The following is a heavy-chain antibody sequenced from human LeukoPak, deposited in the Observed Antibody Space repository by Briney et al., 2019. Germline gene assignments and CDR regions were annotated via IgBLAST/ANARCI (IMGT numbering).Heavy chain of an antibody. CDR1: GFTFSSYG. Sequence: PGGSLRLSCAASGFTFSSYGMHWVRPAPGKGLEWVAVISYDGSNKYYADSVKGRFTISRDNSKNTLYLQMNSLRAEDTAMYYCAKDLCSTVVTPLCWYFDLWGRGTLVTVSS. CDR2: ISYDGSNK. J-gene: IGHJ2*01. D-gene: IGHD4-23*01. CDR3: AKDLCSTVVTPLCWYFDL. V-gene: IGHV3-30*18.